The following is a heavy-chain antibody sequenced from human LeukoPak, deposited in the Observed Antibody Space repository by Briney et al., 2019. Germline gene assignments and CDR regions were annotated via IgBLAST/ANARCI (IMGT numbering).Heavy chain of an antibody. J-gene: IGHJ6*03. Sequence: GGSLRLSCAASGFTFSSYWMSWVRQAPGKGLEWVANIKQDGSEKYYVDSVKGRFTISRDNSKNTLYLQMNSLRAEDTAVYYCARASSGSFSFGYYYYMDVWGKGTTVTVSS. CDR1: GFTFSSYW. CDR2: IKQDGSEK. D-gene: IGHD1-26*01. V-gene: IGHV3-7*03. CDR3: ARASSGSFSFGYYYYMDV.